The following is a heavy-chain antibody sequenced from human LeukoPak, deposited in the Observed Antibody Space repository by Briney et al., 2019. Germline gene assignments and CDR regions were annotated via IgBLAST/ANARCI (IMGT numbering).Heavy chain of an antibody. V-gene: IGHV3-23*01. CDR1: GFSVSSYG. CDR2: TSVNGDTT. J-gene: IGHJ4*02. CDR3: AQGYSSGWFPY. Sequence: GGSLRLSCAVSGFSVSSYGMSWVRQAPGKGLEWISATSVNGDTTYYADSVKGRFIISRDNSENTLYLQMNSLRTEDTAVYYCAQGYSSGWFPYWGQGSLVSVSS. D-gene: IGHD6-19*01.